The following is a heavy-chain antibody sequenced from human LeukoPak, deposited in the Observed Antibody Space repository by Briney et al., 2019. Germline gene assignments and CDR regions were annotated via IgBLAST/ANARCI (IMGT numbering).Heavy chain of an antibody. CDR1: GFTFSSYA. D-gene: IGHD3-9*01. CDR2: ISGSGGSI. Sequence: GGSLRLSCAASGFTFSSYAMSWVRQAPGKGLEWVSAISGSGGSIYYTDSVKGRFTISRDNSKNTLYLQMNSLRAEDTAVYYCAKDHDILTGSYFDYWGQGTLVTVSS. J-gene: IGHJ4*02. CDR3: AKDHDILTGSYFDY. V-gene: IGHV3-23*01.